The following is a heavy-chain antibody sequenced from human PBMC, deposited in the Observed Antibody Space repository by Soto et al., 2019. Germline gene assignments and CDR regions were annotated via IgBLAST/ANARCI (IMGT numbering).Heavy chain of an antibody. J-gene: IGHJ4*02. V-gene: IGHV3-66*01. CDR2: IRSGGDT. Sequence: EVQLVESGGGLVQPGGSLRLSCAASVFTVSTNHVNWVGQAPGKGLEWVSVIRSGGDTFYADSVKGRFTISRDNSKNTLYLQMNSLRAEDTAMYYCAKGIVVGVSAADYWGQGTLVTVSS. CDR1: VFTVSTNH. D-gene: IGHD2-2*01. CDR3: AKGIVVGVSAADY.